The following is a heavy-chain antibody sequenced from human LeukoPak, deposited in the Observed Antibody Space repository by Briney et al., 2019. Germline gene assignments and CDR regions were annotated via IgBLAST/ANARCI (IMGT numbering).Heavy chain of an antibody. CDR2: IRAYKGNA. D-gene: IGHD3-9*01. J-gene: IGHJ3*02. Sequence: AAVKVSFKASRYTFTSYGISWVRQAPGQGGEWMGWIRAYKGNANYAQKLQGRVTMNTDTSTSRAYMELSSMLSDDTAVYYCARGERYFAAFDIWAQGKMVSV. CDR3: ARGERYFAAFDI. V-gene: IGHV1-18*01. CDR1: RYTFTSYG.